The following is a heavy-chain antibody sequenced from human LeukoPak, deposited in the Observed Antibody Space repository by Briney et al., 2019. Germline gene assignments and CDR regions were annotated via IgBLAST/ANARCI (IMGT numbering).Heavy chain of an antibody. J-gene: IGHJ6*03. CDR3: ARVECTGGRCYQIYYYRYMDV. D-gene: IGHD2-15*01. CDR2: IYYRGST. CDR1: GGPISNYY. V-gene: IGHV4-59*01. Sequence: SETLSLTCTVSGGPISNYYWSWIRQPPGRGLEWIGSIYYRGSTNYNHSLKGRVTISVDTSKNLFYLKPSSVTAADTAVYYCARVECTGGRCYQIYYYRYMDVWGKGTTVTVSS.